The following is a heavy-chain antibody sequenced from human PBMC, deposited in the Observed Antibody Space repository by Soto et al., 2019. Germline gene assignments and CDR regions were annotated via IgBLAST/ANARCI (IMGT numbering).Heavy chain of an antibody. J-gene: IGHJ5*02. D-gene: IGHD3-9*01. Sequence: ASVRVSCKVSGYTLTELSMHWVRQAPGKGLEWMGGFDPEDGETIYAQKFQGRVTMTEDTSTDTAYMELSSLRSEDTAVYYCATAGVVQYYDILTGFAWGRGTLVTVSS. V-gene: IGHV1-24*01. CDR1: GYTLTELS. CDR2: FDPEDGET. CDR3: ATAGVVQYYDILTGFA.